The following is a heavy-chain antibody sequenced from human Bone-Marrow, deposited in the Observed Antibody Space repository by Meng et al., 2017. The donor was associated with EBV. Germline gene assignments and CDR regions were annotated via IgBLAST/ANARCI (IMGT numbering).Heavy chain of an antibody. CDR3: ARVPRGWPSDY. V-gene: IGHV3-30-3*01. D-gene: IGHD3-10*01. CDR2: ISYDGSNK. CDR1: GINLSWYA. J-gene: IGHJ4*02. Sequence: AASGINLSWYAMHWVRQARGKGLGWVAVISYDGSNKYYADSVKGRFTISRDNSKNTLYLQMNSLRAEDTAVYYCARVPRGWPSDYWGQGTLVTVSS.